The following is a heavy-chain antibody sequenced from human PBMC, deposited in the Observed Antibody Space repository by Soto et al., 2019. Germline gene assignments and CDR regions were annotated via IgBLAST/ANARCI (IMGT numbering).Heavy chain of an antibody. J-gene: IGHJ4*02. CDR2: IKSKTDGGTT. CDR3: TTDHGTAWHDF. D-gene: IGHD2-8*02. V-gene: IGHV3-15*07. CDR1: GLEFHNVR. Sequence: GGILILSCAAPGLEFHNVRMTWLLQTPGKGLEWVAHIKSKTDGGTTDYAAPVKGRFTISRDDSKNTLYLQMNSLKTEDTAVYYCTTDHGTAWHDFWGQGALVTVSS.